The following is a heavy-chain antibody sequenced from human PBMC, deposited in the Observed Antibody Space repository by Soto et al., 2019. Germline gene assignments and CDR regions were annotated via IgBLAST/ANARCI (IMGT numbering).Heavy chain of an antibody. CDR3: AAELGFGKLSVV. J-gene: IGHJ6*02. V-gene: IGHV1-69*01. CDR2: IIPLFGKT. Sequence: QVQVVQSGVEVRRPGSSVKVSCKASGDTFKNCVISWVRQAPGQGLECMGGIIPLFGKTDCAQRFQGRLTITTDESTTTAYMELSRLRSEDTATYYCAAELGFGKLSVVWGQGPTVIVSS. D-gene: IGHD3-10*01. CDR1: GDTFKNCV.